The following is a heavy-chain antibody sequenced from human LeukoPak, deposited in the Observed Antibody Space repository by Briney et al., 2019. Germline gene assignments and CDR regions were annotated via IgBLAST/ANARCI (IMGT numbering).Heavy chain of an antibody. V-gene: IGHV3-30-3*01. CDR1: GFTFSSYA. D-gene: IGHD6-13*01. J-gene: IGHJ4*02. CDR3: AKDRSSWHEKDYFDY. Sequence: GGSLRLSCAASGFTFSSYAMHWVRQAPGKGLEWVAVISYDGSNKYYADSVKGRFTISRDNSKNTLYLQMNSLRAEDTAVYYCAKDRSSWHEKDYFDYWGQGTQVIVSS. CDR2: ISYDGSNK.